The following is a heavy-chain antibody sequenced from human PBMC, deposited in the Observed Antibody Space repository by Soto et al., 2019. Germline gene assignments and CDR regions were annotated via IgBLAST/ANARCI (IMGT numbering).Heavy chain of an antibody. V-gene: IGHV3-33*01. D-gene: IGHD6-13*01. CDR3: ARAQGYSISWYHWYFDL. CDR2: IWYDGSNK. Sequence: QVQLVESGGGVVQPGRSLRLSCAASGFTFSSYGMHWVRQAPGKGLEWVAVIWYDGSNKYYADSVKGRFTISRDNSKNTLYLQMNSLRAEDTAVYYCARAQGYSISWYHWYFDLWGRGTLVTVSS. J-gene: IGHJ2*01. CDR1: GFTFSSYG.